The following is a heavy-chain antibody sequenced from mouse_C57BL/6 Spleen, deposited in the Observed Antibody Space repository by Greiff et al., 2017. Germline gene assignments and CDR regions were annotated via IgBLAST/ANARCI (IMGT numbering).Heavy chain of an antibody. CDR2: INYDGSST. V-gene: IGHV5-16*01. Sequence: EVQLVESEGGLVQPGSSMKLSCTASGFTFSDYYMAWVRQVPEKGLEWVANINYDGSSTYYLDSLKSRFIISRDNAKNILYLQMSSLKSEDTATYYCAREDTGYFDVWGTGTTVTVSS. CDR3: AREDTGYFDV. CDR1: GFTFSDYY. J-gene: IGHJ1*03. D-gene: IGHD3-3*01.